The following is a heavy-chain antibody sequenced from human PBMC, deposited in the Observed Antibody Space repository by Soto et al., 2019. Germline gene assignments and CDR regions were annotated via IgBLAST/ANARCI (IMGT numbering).Heavy chain of an antibody. D-gene: IGHD3-22*01. CDR2: IHHSGST. J-gene: IGHJ6*02. CDR3: TTTDYDDSSGYYNLDV. CDR1: GGSISSKQW. V-gene: IGHV4-4*02. Sequence: SETLSLTCAVSGGSISSKQWWSWVRQPPGKGLEWIGEIHHSGSTNYNPSLKSRVTISVDKSKNQFSLKLTSVTAADTAVYYCTTTDYDDSSGYYNLDVWGQGTTVT.